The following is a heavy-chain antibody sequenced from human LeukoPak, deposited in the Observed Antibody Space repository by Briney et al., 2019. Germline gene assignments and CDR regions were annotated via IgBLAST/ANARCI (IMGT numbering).Heavy chain of an antibody. D-gene: IGHD2-2*01. Sequence: GGSLRLSCAASGFTFSSYSMNWVRQAPGKGLEWVSYISSSSSTIYYADSVKGRFTISRDNAKNSLYLQMNSLRAEDTAVYYCARPRGCGSSRCNNFDYWGQGTLVTVSS. CDR1: GFTFSSYS. CDR2: ISSSSSTI. V-gene: IGHV3-48*01. CDR3: ARPRGCGSSRCNNFDY. J-gene: IGHJ4*02.